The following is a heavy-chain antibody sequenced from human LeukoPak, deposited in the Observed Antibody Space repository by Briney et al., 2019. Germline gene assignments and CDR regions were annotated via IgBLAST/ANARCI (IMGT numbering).Heavy chain of an antibody. V-gene: IGHV1-69*04. CDR2: IIPILGIA. J-gene: IGHJ3*02. CDR1: GGTFSSYA. CDR3: ARERRGDAFDI. Sequence: SVKVSCKASGGTFSSYAISWVRQAPGQGLEWMGRIIPILGIANYAQKFQGRVTITADKSTSTAYMELSSLRSEDTAVYYCARERRGDAFDIWGQGTMVTVSS. D-gene: IGHD1-1*01.